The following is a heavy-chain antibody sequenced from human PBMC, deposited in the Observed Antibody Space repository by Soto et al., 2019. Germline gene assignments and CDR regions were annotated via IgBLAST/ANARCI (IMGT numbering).Heavy chain of an antibody. Sequence: QVQRVQSGAEVKKPGASVKVSCKASGYNFTIYSMHWVRQAPGQRPEWMGWINGGNGNTKYSQKFQGRVTITMDTSACTFYMELSSLRSEDTAVYYCARECWSNYNFYVMDVWGQVTTVTVSS. CDR1: GYNFTIYS. V-gene: IGHV1-3*01. D-gene: IGHD6-13*01. CDR3: ARECWSNYNFYVMDV. CDR2: INGGNGNT. J-gene: IGHJ6*02.